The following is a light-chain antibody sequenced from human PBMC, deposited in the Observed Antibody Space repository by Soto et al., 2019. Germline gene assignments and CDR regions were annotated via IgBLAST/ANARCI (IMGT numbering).Light chain of an antibody. CDR2: LGS. CDR3: MPTRKTPLT. Sequence: DFVMTQSPLSLTVTPGEPASISCRSSPILLYSNGYIYLDWYLQKPWQSPQLLISLGSNRADGVPDRFSGSVSVTDFTLEISRVEAEDGGLYYCMPTRKTPLTFGGGTKVAIK. J-gene: IGKJ4*01. V-gene: IGKV2-28*01. CDR1: PILLYSNGYIY.